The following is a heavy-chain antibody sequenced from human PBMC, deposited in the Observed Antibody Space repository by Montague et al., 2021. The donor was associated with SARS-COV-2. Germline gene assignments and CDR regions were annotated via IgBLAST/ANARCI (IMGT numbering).Heavy chain of an antibody. CDR3: ARHETGDPPFGD. J-gene: IGHJ4*02. CDR2: VSHSGKT. D-gene: IGHD7-27*01. CDR1: GGSFSDYY. Sequence: SETLSLTCAVFGGSFSDYYWRWIRQSPGKGLEWIGEVSHSGKTSYNPSLESRVSMSIDKSKNQFSLRLNSVTAADTSIYYCARHETGDPPFGDWGQGTLVTVSS. V-gene: IGHV4-34*01.